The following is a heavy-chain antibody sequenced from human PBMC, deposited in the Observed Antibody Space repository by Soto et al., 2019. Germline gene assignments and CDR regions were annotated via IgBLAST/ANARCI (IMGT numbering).Heavy chain of an antibody. CDR2: ISGSDGRT. V-gene: IGHV3-23*01. CDR3: AKGYGSGLNWFDR. D-gene: IGHD3-10*01. CDR1: GFIFSSYA. J-gene: IGHJ5*02. Sequence: EVQLLGSGGGFIQPGGSLRLSCAASGFIFSSYAMSWVRQGPGKGLEWVSGISGSDGRTYYADSVKGRFTISRDNSKNTFYLQMNSLRAEDTAVYYCAKGYGSGLNWFDRWGQGTLVTVSS.